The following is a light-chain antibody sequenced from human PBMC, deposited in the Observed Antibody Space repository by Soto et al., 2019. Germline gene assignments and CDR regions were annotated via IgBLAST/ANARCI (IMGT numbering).Light chain of an antibody. J-gene: IGKJ4*01. CDR1: QSVSSSF. CDR2: GAS. V-gene: IGKV3-20*01. CDR3: QHYGSSPLT. Sequence: EIVLTQSPGTLSLSPGERATLSCRASQSVSSSFLAWYQQKPGQAPRLLIYGASSRATGIPDRVTGSGSGTDFTLTISRLEPDDVAVYYCQHYGSSPLTFVGGTKVDIK.